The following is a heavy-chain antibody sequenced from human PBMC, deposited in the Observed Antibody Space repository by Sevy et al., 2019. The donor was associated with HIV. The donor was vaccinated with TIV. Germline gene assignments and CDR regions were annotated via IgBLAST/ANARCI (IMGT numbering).Heavy chain of an antibody. CDR3: AREYYFDY. J-gene: IGHJ4*02. CDR2: ISNDGSNK. CDR1: GFTPSNHV. V-gene: IGHV3-30-3*01. Sequence: GGSLRLSCAASGFTPSNHVMQWVRQAPGKGLEWVALISNDGSNKYYADSVKGRFTISRDNSKNTLYLQMNSLRGEDTAVYYCAREYYFDYWGQGTLVTVSS.